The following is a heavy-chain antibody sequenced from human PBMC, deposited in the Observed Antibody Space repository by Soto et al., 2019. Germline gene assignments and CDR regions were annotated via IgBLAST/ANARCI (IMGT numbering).Heavy chain of an antibody. J-gene: IGHJ4*02. CDR2: IYYSGST. V-gene: IGHV4-39*01. Sequence: SETLSLTCTVSGGSISSSSYYWGWIRQPPGKGLEWIGSIYYSGSTYYNPSLKSRVTISVDTSKNQFSLKLSSVTAADTAVYYCARLGPYDYIWGSYLPFEYWGQGTLVTVSS. D-gene: IGHD3-16*02. CDR1: GGSISSSSYY. CDR3: ARLGPYDYIWGSYLPFEY.